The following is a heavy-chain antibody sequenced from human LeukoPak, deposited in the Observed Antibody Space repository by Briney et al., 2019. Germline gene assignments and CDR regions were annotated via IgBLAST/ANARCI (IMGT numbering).Heavy chain of an antibody. J-gene: IGHJ5*02. V-gene: IGHV1-69*13. CDR2: IIPIFGTA. CDR1: GGTFSSYA. CDR3: ANCGGDCYSVPYNWFDP. D-gene: IGHD2-21*02. Sequence: SVKVSCKASGGTFSSYAISRVRQAPGQGLEWMGGIIPIFGTANYAQKFQGRVTITADESTSTAYMELSSLRSEDTAVYYCANCGGDCYSVPYNWFDPWGQGTLVTVSS.